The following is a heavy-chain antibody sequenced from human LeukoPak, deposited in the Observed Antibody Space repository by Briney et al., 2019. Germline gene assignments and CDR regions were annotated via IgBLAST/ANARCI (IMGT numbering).Heavy chain of an antibody. CDR3: AREHSGGGNYYDSSGYYRSFDY. CDR2: IITSRSYI. V-gene: IGHV3-21*01. CDR1: GFTFSSYS. J-gene: IGHJ4*02. D-gene: IGHD3-22*01. Sequence: GGSLRLSCAPSGFTFSSYSMNWVRQAPGKGLEWVSYIITSRSYILHADSVKGRFTISRDNAKNPLYLQMSSLRVEDTAVYYCAREHSGGGNYYDSSGYYRSFDYWGQGTPVTVSS.